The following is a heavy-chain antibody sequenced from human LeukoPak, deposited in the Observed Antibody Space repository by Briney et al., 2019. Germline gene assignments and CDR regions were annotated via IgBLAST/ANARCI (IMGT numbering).Heavy chain of an antibody. CDR2: ISSSSSYT. CDR3: ARPLTGDYVGY. D-gene: IGHD1-14*01. V-gene: IGHV3-11*06. Sequence: GGSLRLSCAASGFTFSDYYMSWIRQAPGKGLEWVSYISSSSSYTNYADSVKGRFTISRDNAKNSLYLQMNSLRAEDTAVYYCARPLTGDYVGYWGQGTLVTVSS. J-gene: IGHJ4*02. CDR1: GFTFSDYY.